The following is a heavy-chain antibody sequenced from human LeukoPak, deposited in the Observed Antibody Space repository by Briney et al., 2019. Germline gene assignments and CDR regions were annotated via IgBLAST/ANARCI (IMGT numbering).Heavy chain of an antibody. D-gene: IGHD6-13*01. J-gene: IGHJ4*02. Sequence: SETLSLTCAVSGGSISGGKDFWGWIRQSPGKGLEWIGSIYYTGSTYYNPSLKSRVTISVDTSKSEFSLMVHSVTAADAAMYYCARRGITYSTSFFDSWGQGTLVTVAS. V-gene: IGHV4-39*01. CDR1: GGSISGGKDF. CDR3: ARRGITYSTSFFDS. CDR2: IYYTGST.